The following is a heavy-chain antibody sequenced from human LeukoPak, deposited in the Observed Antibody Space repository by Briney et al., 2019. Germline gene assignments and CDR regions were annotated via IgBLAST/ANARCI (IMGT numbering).Heavy chain of an antibody. J-gene: IGHJ4*02. V-gene: IGHV4-31*03. D-gene: IGHD3-3*01. CDR1: GGSISSGGYY. CDR3: ASNTIFGDLYYFDY. CDR2: IYYSGST. Sequence: PSQTLSLTCTVSGGSISSGGYYWSWIRQHPGKGLEWIGYIYYSGSTYYNPSLKSRVTISVDTSKNQFSLKLSSVTAADTAVYYCASNTIFGDLYYFDYWGQGTLVTVSS.